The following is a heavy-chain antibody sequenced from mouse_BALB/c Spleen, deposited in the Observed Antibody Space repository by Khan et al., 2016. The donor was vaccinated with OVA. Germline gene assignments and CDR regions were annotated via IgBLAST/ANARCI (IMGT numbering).Heavy chain of an antibody. D-gene: IGHD2-14*01. CDR1: GFSLSRYN. V-gene: IGHV2-6-4*01. J-gene: IGHJ4*01. Sequence: QVTLKESGPGLVAPSQSLSITCTVSGFSLSRYNIHWVRQPPGKGLEWLGMIWGGGGTDYNSPLKSRLSISKDNSKSQIILKMNSLQTDDSAMYYCARAYYRYDGYYAMDYWGEGTSVTVSS. CDR3: ARAYYRYDGYYAMDY. CDR2: IWGGGGT.